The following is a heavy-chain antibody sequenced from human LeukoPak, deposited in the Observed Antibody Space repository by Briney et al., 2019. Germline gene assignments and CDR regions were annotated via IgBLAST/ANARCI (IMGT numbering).Heavy chain of an antibody. Sequence: PGGSLRLSCAASGFTFSSYGMHWVRQAPGKGLEWVAFIRYDGSNKYYADSVKGRFTISRDNSKNTLYLQMNSLRAEDTAVYYCARHVSSSSWYGASVGYAFDIWGQGTMVTVSS. CDR1: GFTFSSYG. CDR2: IRYDGSNK. J-gene: IGHJ3*02. D-gene: IGHD6-13*01. CDR3: ARHVSSSSWYGASVGYAFDI. V-gene: IGHV3-30*02.